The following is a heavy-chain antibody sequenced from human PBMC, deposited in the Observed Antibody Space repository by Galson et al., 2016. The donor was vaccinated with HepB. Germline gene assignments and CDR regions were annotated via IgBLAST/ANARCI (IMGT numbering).Heavy chain of an antibody. CDR2: ITSDSLTI. V-gene: IGHV3-48*02. D-gene: IGHD5-18*01. J-gene: IGHJ4*02. CDR1: GFSLSTYG. Sequence: SLRLSCAASGFSLSTYGMNWVRQAPGKGLEWLSYITSDSLTIYYADSVMGRFTISRDNAKNSLYLQMNSLTDEDTAVYYCARDREEDWDSYGYYYIGDYWGQGTLVTVSS. CDR3: ARDREEDWDSYGYYYIGDY.